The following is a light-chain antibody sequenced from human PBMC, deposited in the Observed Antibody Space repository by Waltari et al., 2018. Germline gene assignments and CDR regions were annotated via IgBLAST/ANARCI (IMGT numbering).Light chain of an antibody. CDR1: QSVLSSSNNQNY. CDR3: QQLNSYPLT. V-gene: IGKV4-1*01. Sequence: DIVMTQSPDSLAVSLGERATINCKSSQSVLSSSNNQNYLAWYQQKPRQPPKLLIYWESTRESGVPDRFSGSGSGTDFTLTISSLQPEDFATYYCQQLNSYPLTFGGGTKVEIK. J-gene: IGKJ4*01. CDR2: WES.